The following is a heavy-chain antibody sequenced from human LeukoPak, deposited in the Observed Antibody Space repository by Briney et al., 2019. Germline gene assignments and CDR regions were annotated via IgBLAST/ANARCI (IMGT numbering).Heavy chain of an antibody. D-gene: IGHD1-26*01. CDR3: ARASIISSGSSDFDY. CDR2: IYTSGST. V-gene: IGHV4-4*07. CDR1: GGSISSYY. Sequence: SETLSLTCTVSGGSISSYYWSWIRQPAGKGLEWIGRIYTSGSTNYNPSLKSRVTISVDTSKNQFSLKLSSVTAADTAVYYCARASIISSGSSDFDYWGQGTLVTVPS. J-gene: IGHJ4*02.